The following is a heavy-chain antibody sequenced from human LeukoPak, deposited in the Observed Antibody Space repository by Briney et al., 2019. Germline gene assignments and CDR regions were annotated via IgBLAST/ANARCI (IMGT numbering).Heavy chain of an antibody. J-gene: IGHJ4*02. D-gene: IGHD3-16*02. CDR3: ARDIERFDYVGGSYRYMDY. CDR2: INPNSGGT. CDR1: VYTFTGYY. V-gene: IGHV1-2*02. Sequence: EASVKVSCKASVYTFTGYYMHWVRQAPGQGLEWMGWINPNSGGTNYAQNFQGRVTMTRDTSISTAYMELSRLRSDDTAVYFCARDIERFDYVGGSYRYMDYGGQGPLVTVSS.